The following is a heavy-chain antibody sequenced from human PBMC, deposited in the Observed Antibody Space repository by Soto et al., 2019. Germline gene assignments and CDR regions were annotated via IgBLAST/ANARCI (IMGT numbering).Heavy chain of an antibody. V-gene: IGHV1-69*02. CDR2: IIPYLDIT. D-gene: IGHD5-18*01. Sequence: QVQLVQSGAEVKKPGSSVKVSCKASGGTFGTYTISWVRQAPGQGLEWMGRIIPYLDITDYAQNFQGRFTIAADKSTTTAYMELNRLRSEDTAVYFCARDTTYWGQGTLVNVSS. CDR1: GGTFGTYT. J-gene: IGHJ4*02. CDR3: ARDTTY.